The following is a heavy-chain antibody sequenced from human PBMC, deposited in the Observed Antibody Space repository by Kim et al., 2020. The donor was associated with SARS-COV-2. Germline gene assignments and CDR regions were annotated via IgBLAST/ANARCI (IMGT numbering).Heavy chain of an antibody. CDR1: GGSVSSGSYY. V-gene: IGHV4-61*01. D-gene: IGHD6-13*01. CDR2: IYYSGST. CDR3: ARVCSSSWYGPSLQGHYFDY. J-gene: IGHJ4*02. Sequence: SETLSLTCTVSGGSVSSGSYYWSWIRQPPGKGLEWIGYIYYSGSTNYNPSLKSRVTISVDTSKNQFSLKLSSVTAADTAVYYCARVCSSSWYGPSLQGHYFDYWGQGTLVTVSS.